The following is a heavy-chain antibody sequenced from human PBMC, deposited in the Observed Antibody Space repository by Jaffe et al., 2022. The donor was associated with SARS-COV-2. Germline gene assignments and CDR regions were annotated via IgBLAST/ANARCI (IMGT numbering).Heavy chain of an antibody. CDR2: ISYDGSNK. CDR1: GFTFSSYA. D-gene: IGHD4-17*01. V-gene: IGHV3-30-3*01. Sequence: QVQLVESGGGVVQPGRSLRLSCAASGFTFSSYAMHWVRQAPGKGLEWVAVISYDGSNKYYADSVKGRFTISRDNSKNTLYLQMNSLRAEDTAVYYCARDGDYRTFDYWGQGTLVTVSS. CDR3: ARDGDYRTFDY. J-gene: IGHJ4*02.